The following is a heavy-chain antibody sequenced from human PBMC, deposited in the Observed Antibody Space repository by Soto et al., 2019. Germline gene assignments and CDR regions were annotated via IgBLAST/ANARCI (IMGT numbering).Heavy chain of an antibody. Sequence: QVQLVESGGGVVQPGRSLRLSCAASGFTFSSYGMHWVRQAPGKGLEWVAVISYDGSNKYYADSVKGRFTISRDNSKNTLYLQMNSLRAEDTAVYYCAKAGCISTSCYYFDYWGQGTLVTVSS. V-gene: IGHV3-30*18. D-gene: IGHD2-2*01. CDR2: ISYDGSNK. CDR3: AKAGCISTSCYYFDY. CDR1: GFTFSSYG. J-gene: IGHJ4*02.